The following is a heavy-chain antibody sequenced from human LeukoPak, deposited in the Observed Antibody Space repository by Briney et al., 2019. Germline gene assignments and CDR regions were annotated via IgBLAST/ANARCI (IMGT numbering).Heavy chain of an antibody. J-gene: IGHJ5*02. Sequence: ASVKVSCKASGHTFTSYGISWVRQAPGQGLEWMGWISPYNFNTNYAQNLQGRVTMTTDTSTSTAYMELRSLRSDDTAVYYCARVAPNHVVAGAINWFDPWGQGTLVTVSS. CDR3: ARVAPNHVVAGAINWFDP. V-gene: IGHV1-18*01. CDR2: ISPYNFNT. CDR1: GHTFTSYG. D-gene: IGHD2-15*01.